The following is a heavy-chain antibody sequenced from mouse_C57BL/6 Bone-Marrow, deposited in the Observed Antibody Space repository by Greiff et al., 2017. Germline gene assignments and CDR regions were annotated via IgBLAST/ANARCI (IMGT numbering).Heavy chain of an antibody. CDR2: INPNNGGT. CDR3: ARWVYYGSAMDH. Sequence: EVQLQQSGPELVKPGASVKIPCKASGYTFTDYNLDWVKQSHGKSLEWIGDINPNNGGTIYNQKFKGKATLTVDKSSSTAYMELRSLTSEDTAVYYCARWVYYGSAMDHWGQGTSVTGSS. V-gene: IGHV1-18*01. CDR1: GYTFTDYN. D-gene: IGHD1-1*01. J-gene: IGHJ4*01.